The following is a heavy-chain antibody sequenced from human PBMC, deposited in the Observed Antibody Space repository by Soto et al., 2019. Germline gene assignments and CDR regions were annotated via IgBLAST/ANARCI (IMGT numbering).Heavy chain of an antibody. CDR1: GFIFSNYA. J-gene: IGHJ4*02. D-gene: IGHD1-1*01. Sequence: GGSLRLSCAASGFIFSNYAMSWVRQAPGKGLEWVSAISGSGATTYYPDSVKGRFTISRDNSKNTLYLQMNNLRADDTAVYYCTKGGIPRRYNIPKVDFDYWGQGSLVTVSS. CDR2: ISGSGATT. V-gene: IGHV3-23*01. CDR3: TKGGIPRRYNIPKVDFDY.